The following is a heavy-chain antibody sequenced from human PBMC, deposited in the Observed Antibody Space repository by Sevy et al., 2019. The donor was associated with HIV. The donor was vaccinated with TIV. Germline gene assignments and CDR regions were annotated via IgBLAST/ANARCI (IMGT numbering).Heavy chain of an antibody. CDR1: GYTFRSYG. Sequence: ASVKVSCRASGYTFRSYGISWVRQAPGQGLEWMGWISPYTGDTDFAQKVQGRVSMTSDTSTSTAYMELRSLRSDDTAVYYCARDTPQGVVVLPGGTWGGVDYWGQGTLVTVSS. CDR3: ARDTPQGVVVLPGGTWGGVDY. V-gene: IGHV1-18*01. J-gene: IGHJ4*02. D-gene: IGHD2-2*01. CDR2: ISPYTGDT.